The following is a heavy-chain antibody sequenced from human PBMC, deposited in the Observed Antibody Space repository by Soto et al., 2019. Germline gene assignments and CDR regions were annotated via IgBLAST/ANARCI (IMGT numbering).Heavy chain of an antibody. CDR2: IYYSGST. J-gene: IGHJ4*02. Sequence: PSETLSLTCTVSGGSISSYYWSWIRQPPGKGLEWIGYIYYSGSTNYNPSIKSRVTISVDTSKNQFSMKLSSVTAADTAVYYCARVIMSGIAVAGPYFDYWGQGTLVTVSS. CDR1: GGSISSYY. D-gene: IGHD6-19*01. CDR3: ARVIMSGIAVAGPYFDY. V-gene: IGHV4-59*01.